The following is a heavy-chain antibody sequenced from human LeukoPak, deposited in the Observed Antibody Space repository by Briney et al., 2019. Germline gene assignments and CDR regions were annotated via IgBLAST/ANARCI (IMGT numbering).Heavy chain of an antibody. V-gene: IGHV3-13*01. Sequence: GGSLRLSCAASGFTFSSYDMHWVRQATGKGLEWVSVIGTASDTYYPGSVKGRFTISRENAKNSLYLQMNSLRAGDTAVYYCARGGGYCSSTSCYLDYWGQGTLVTVSS. D-gene: IGHD2-2*01. CDR1: GFTFSSYD. CDR2: IGTASDT. J-gene: IGHJ4*02. CDR3: ARGGGYCSSTSCYLDY.